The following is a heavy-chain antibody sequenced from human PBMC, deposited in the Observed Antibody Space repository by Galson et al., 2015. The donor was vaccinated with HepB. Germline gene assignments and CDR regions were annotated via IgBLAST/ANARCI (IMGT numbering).Heavy chain of an antibody. V-gene: IGHV5-51*01. Sequence: QSGAEMKKPGESLKISCKGSGYSFTGYWIGWVRQMPGKGLEWMGIIYPGDSDTRYSPSFQGQVTISADKSISTAYLQWSSLKASDTAMYYCARRGWGGECPQRWGFQPGCQGTLVTVYS. CDR1: GYSFTGYW. D-gene: IGHD3-10*01. J-gene: IGHJ1*01. CDR2: IYPGDSDT. CDR3: ARRGWGGECPQRWGFQP.